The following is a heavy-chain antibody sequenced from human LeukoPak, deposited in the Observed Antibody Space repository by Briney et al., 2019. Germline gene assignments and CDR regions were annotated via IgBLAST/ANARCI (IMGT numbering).Heavy chain of an antibody. CDR1: GYTFTSYG. CDR2: ISAYNGNT. D-gene: IGHD3-3*01. CDR3: ARQLRFLEWFPEN. J-gene: IGHJ4*02. V-gene: IGHV1-18*01. Sequence: VASVKVSCKASGYTFTSYGIRWVRQAPGQGLEWMGCISAYNGNTNYAQKLQGRVTITRDTSTSTAYMELRSLRSDDTAVYYCARQLRFLEWFPENWGQGTLVTVSS.